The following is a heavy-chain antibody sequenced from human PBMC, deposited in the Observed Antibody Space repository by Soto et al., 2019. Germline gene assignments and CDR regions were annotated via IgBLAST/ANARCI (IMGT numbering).Heavy chain of an antibody. Sequence: EVQLLESGGGVVQPGGSLRLSCEASGFTLRNYVMTWVRQAPGKGLEWVSLISANDVGTYYAESVKTRFTISTDQSRNTVYLQMDSLRADDTAIYYCAKAKNDYNWDNRPPFDYWGQGTLVTVSS. CDR3: AKAKNDYNWDNRPPFDY. V-gene: IGHV3-23*01. D-gene: IGHD1-20*01. J-gene: IGHJ4*02. CDR1: GFTLRNYV. CDR2: ISANDVGT.